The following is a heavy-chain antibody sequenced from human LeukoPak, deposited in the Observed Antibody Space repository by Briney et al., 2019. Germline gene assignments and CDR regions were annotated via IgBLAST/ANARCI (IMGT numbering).Heavy chain of an antibody. CDR1: GFTFISNA. V-gene: IGHV3-23*01. D-gene: IGHD6-13*01. Sequence: KSGGSLRFSCAAPGFTFISNAMTWVRQAPGKGLEWFSGISGSGASTRYADSVKGRLTISRDNSKNTLYLQMNSLRAEDTAVYYCAKDSGYRSSWYEDSFDIWGQGTMVTVSS. CDR3: AKDSGYRSSWYEDSFDI. J-gene: IGHJ3*02. CDR2: ISGSGAST.